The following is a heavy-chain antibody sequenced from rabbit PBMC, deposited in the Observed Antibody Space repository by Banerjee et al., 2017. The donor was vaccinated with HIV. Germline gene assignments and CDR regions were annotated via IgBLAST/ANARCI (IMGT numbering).Heavy chain of an antibody. D-gene: IGHD1-1*01. J-gene: IGHJ3*01. CDR3: ARTYDTSRGGYQLSRLDL. CDR2: IYTGSSGTI. V-gene: IGHV1S45*01. Sequence: QEQLEESGGDLVKPEGSLTLTCTASGFSFNNNYYMYWVRQAPGKGLEWIACIYTGSSGTIYYASWAKGRFTISKPSSTTVTLQMTSLTAADTATYFCARTYDTSRGGYQLSRLDLWGPGTLVTVS. CDR1: GFSFNNNYY.